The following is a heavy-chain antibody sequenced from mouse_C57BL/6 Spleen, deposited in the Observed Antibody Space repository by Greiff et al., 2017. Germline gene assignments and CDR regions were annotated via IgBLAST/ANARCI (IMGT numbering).Heavy chain of an antibody. J-gene: IGHJ1*03. V-gene: IGHV5-6*01. D-gene: IGHD2-3*01. Sequence: EVQVVESGGDLVKPGGSLKLSCAASGFTFSSYGMSWVRQTPDKRLEWVATISSGGSYPYYPDSVKGRFTISRDNAKNTLYLQMSSLKSEDTAMYYCARPDGYYLNWYFDVWGTGTTVTVSS. CDR1: GFTFSSYG. CDR2: ISSGGSYP. CDR3: ARPDGYYLNWYFDV.